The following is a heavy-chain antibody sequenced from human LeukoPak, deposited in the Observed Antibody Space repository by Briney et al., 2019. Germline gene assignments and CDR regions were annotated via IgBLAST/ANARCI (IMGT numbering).Heavy chain of an antibody. Sequence: GGSLRLSCAGSAFTFSSYWMSWVRQAPGKGPEWVANIKDDGSEKYYLDSVKGRFTISRDNAKNSLYLQMNSLRAEDTAVYSCAQNWNCDLWGQGTLVTVSS. CDR2: IKDDGSEK. CDR3: AQNWNCDL. D-gene: IGHD1-7*01. J-gene: IGHJ4*02. CDR1: AFTFSSYW. V-gene: IGHV3-7*01.